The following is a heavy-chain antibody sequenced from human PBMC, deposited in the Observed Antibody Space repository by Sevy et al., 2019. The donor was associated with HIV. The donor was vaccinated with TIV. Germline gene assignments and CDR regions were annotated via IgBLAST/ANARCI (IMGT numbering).Heavy chain of an antibody. J-gene: IGHJ6*02. Sequence: SETLSLTCTVSDDSISGYYWSWIRQPPGKGLEWIGYIYYSGRTNYNPSPKSRATISADMSTNHFSLKLSSVTAADTAVYYCARTTPYYYYGMDVWGQGTTVTVSS. CDR3: ARTTPYYYYGMDV. CDR2: IYYSGRT. D-gene: IGHD4-17*01. CDR1: DDSISGYY. V-gene: IGHV4-59*01.